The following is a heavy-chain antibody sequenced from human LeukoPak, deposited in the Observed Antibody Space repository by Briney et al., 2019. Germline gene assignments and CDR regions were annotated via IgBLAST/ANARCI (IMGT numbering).Heavy chain of an antibody. V-gene: IGHV1-18*01. CDR3: AREDVGATGLDY. CDR1: GYTVTSYG. D-gene: IGHD5-12*01. J-gene: IGHJ4*02. Sequence: ASVKVSCKASGYTVTSYGISWVRQAPGQGLEWMGWISAYNGNTNYAQKFQGRVTMTTDTSTSTAYMELRSLRSDDTAVYYCAREDVGATGLDYWGQGTLVTVSS. CDR2: ISAYNGNT.